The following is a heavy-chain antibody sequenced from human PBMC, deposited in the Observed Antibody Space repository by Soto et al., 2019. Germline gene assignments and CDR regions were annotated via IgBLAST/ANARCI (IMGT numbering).Heavy chain of an antibody. Sequence: PGESLKISCKGSGYSFTNYWISWVRQMPGKGLEWMGKIDPSDSYTNYNPSFQGHVTISADKSISTAHLQWSSLEASDTAMYYCARHATYESGTSHISYWGQGSLVTVSS. CDR2: IDPSDSYT. CDR1: GYSFTNYW. V-gene: IGHV5-10-1*01. J-gene: IGHJ4*02. D-gene: IGHD2-15*01. CDR3: ARHATYESGTSHISY.